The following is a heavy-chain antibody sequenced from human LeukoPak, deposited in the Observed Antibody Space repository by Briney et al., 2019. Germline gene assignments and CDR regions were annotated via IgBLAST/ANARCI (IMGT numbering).Heavy chain of an antibody. CDR3: ARHDMVATCSGFDY. CDR2: IYTGGST. J-gene: IGHJ4*02. CDR1: GGSISSYY. V-gene: IGHV4-4*09. Sequence: PSETLSLTCTVSGGSISSYYWSWIRQPPGKGLEWIGYIYTGGSTKYNPSPQSRGTTSSDTSKNKFSLKLSSMTAADTAVYYCARHDMVATCSGFDYWGQGTLVTVSS. D-gene: IGHD5-12*01.